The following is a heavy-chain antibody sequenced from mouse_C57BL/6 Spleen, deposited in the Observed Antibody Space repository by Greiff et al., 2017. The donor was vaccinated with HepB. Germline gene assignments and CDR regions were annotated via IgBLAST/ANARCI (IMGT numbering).Heavy chain of an antibody. Sequence: EVKLVESGGGLVQPGGSLKLSCAASGFTFSDYGMAWVRQAPRKGPEWVAFISNLAYSIYYADTVTGRFTISRENAKNTLYLEMSSLRSEDTAMYYCARHSPYYGSSYGGAMDYWGQGTSVTVSS. CDR2: ISNLAYSI. CDR3: ARHSPYYGSSYGGAMDY. J-gene: IGHJ4*01. V-gene: IGHV5-15*01. CDR1: GFTFSDYG. D-gene: IGHD1-1*01.